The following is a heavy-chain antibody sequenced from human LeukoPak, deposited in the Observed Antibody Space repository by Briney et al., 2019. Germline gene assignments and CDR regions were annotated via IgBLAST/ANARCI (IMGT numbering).Heavy chain of an antibody. J-gene: IGHJ5*02. V-gene: IGHV1-2*02. D-gene: IGHD3-10*01. Sequence: AASVKVSCKSSGYTFTGYYMHWVRQAPGQGLEWMGWINPNSGGTNYAQKFQGRVTMTRDTSISTAYMELSRLRSDDTAVYCCARAMVRGVISLLTPNWFDPWGQGTLVTVSS. CDR3: ARAMVRGVISLLTPNWFDP. CDR1: GYTFTGYY. CDR2: INPNSGGT.